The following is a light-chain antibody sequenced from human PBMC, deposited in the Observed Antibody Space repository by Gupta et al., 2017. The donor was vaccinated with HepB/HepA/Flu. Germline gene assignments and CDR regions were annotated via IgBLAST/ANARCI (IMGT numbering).Light chain of an antibody. Sequence: QSALTQPASVSGSPGQSITISCTGTSNDIGSYNYVSWYQQHPGKAPKRLSLDVNNRPSGVSNRFSGSKSGNTASLTISGLQAEDDADYYSNSYTNINTRVFGGGTKLTVL. CDR3: NSYTNINTRV. CDR1: SNDIGSYNY. CDR2: DVN. V-gene: IGLV2-14*03. J-gene: IGLJ3*02.